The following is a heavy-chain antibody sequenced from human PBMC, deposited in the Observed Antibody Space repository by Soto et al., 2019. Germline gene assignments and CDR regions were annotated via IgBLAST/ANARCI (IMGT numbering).Heavy chain of an antibody. J-gene: IGHJ4*02. D-gene: IGHD3-10*01. Sequence: QVQLVQSGAEVKRPGSSVKVSCKASGDTFTFYSINWVRQAPGLGLEWMGRINPILSMSNYAQRFQGRVTMTADKSTSPAYMELSSWRSEHTASYYCATSYGSGYRAFDYWGQVALVTVSS. V-gene: IGHV1-69*02. CDR1: GDTFTFYS. CDR2: INPILSMS. CDR3: ATSYGSGYRAFDY.